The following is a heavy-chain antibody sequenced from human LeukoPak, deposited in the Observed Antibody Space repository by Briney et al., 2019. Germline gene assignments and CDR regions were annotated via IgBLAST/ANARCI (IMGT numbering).Heavy chain of an antibody. V-gene: IGHV5-51*01. Sequence: GESLQISCKGSGYIFTSCWIGWVRQVPGKGLEWMGIIYPGDSDTRYSPSFQGQVTISADKSISTAYLQWSSLKASDTAMYYCARHSPAADIVVVPAAIDYWGQGTLVTVSS. CDR1: GYIFTSCW. CDR3: ARHSPAADIVVVPAAIDY. J-gene: IGHJ4*02. D-gene: IGHD2-2*01. CDR2: IYPGDSDT.